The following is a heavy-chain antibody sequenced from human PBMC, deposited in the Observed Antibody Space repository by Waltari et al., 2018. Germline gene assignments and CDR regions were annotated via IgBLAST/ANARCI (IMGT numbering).Heavy chain of an antibody. CDR1: GFTFSNYA. D-gene: IGHD4-17*01. V-gene: IGHV3-23*01. J-gene: IGHJ4*02. CDR3: ARRPGVFGDYDS. CDR2: LSGTGGGA. Sequence: EVQLLESGGGLVQPGGSLRLSCAASGFTFSNYAMIWVRQAPGKGLQWVASLSGTGGGAYYADSVKGRFTISRDNSRNTLYLQMDSLTADDTAVYYCARRPGVFGDYDSWGQGTLVTVSS.